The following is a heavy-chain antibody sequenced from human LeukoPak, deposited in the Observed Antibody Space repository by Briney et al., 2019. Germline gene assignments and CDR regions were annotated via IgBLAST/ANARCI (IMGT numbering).Heavy chain of an antibody. Sequence: SETLSLTCTVSGVSISSYYWSWLRQPPGKGLEWVGYIYYSGSTNYNPSLKSRVTISVDTSKNQFSLKLSSVTAADTAVYYCARIEQDCSSTSCYYRWFDPWGQGTLVTVSS. J-gene: IGHJ5*02. V-gene: IGHV4-59*01. CDR3: ARIEQDCSSTSCYYRWFDP. CDR2: IYYSGST. D-gene: IGHD2-2*01. CDR1: GVSISSYY.